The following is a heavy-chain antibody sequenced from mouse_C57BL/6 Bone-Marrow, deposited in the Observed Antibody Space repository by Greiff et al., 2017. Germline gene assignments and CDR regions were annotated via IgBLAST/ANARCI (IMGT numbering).Heavy chain of an antibody. V-gene: IGHV1-9*01. D-gene: IGHD2-14*01. J-gene: IGHJ1*03. CDR2: ILPGSGST. Sequence: QVQLQQSGAELMKPGASVKLSCKATGYTFTGYWIEWVKQRPGHGLEWIGEILPGSGSTNYNEKFKGKATFTVDTSSNAAYMQLSSLTTEDSAIYYCARLGYDGYWYFDVWGTGTTVTVSS. CDR3: ARLGYDGYWYFDV. CDR1: GYTFTGYW.